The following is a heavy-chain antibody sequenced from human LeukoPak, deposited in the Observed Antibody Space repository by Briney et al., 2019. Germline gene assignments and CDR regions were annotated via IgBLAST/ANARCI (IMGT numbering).Heavy chain of an antibody. Sequence: ASVKVSCKASGDTFTGYYIHWVRQAPGQGLEWVGWINPNSGGAKYAQKFQDRVTMTGDTSISTAYMGLSRLRSDDTAVYYCAKGRVVAGSKSLTYHWLDPWGQGTLVTVSS. CDR1: GDTFTGYY. V-gene: IGHV1-2*02. J-gene: IGHJ5*02. CDR2: INPNSGGA. D-gene: IGHD6-19*01. CDR3: AKGRVVAGSKSLTYHWLDP.